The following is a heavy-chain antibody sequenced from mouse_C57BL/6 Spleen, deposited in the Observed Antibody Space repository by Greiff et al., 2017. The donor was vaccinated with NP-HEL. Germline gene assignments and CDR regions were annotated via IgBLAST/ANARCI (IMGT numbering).Heavy chain of an antibody. CDR2: IDPEDGVT. CDR3: ARPSTRADFDY. V-gene: IGHV14-2*01. CDR1: GFNIKDYY. J-gene: IGHJ2*01. Sequence: VQLQQSGAELVKPGASVKLSCTASGFNIKDYYMHWVKQRTEQGLEWIGRIDPEDGVTTYAPKFQGKATITAYTSSNTAYLQLSSLTSEDTAVYYCARPSTRADFDYWGQGTTLTVSS. D-gene: IGHD2-1*01.